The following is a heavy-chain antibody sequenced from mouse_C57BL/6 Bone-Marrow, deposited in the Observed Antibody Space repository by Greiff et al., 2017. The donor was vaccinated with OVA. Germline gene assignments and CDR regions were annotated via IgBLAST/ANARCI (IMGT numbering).Heavy chain of an antibody. J-gene: IGHJ1*03. V-gene: IGHV1-20*01. D-gene: IGHD2-3*01. CDR3: ARCLVGYYPYWYFDF. CDR2: INPYNGDT. CDR1: GYSFTGYF. Sequence: EVQLQQSGPELVKPGDSVKISCKASGYSFTGYFMNWVMQSHGKSLEWIGRINPYNGDTFYNQKFKGKATLTVDKSSSTAHMELRSLTSEDSAVYYCARCLVGYYPYWYFDFWGTGTTVTVSS.